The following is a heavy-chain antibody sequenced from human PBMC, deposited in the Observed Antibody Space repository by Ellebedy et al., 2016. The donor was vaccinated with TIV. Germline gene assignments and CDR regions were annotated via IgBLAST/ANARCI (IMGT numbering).Heavy chain of an antibody. CDR1: GGSISSNSYY. CDR3: ARTIQLWFREGWAFDI. Sequence: MPGGSLRLSCTVSGGSISSNSYYWGWIRQPPGKGLEWIGSIDYSGSTYYNPSLKSRVTISVDTSKNQFSLKLSSVTAADTAVYYCARTIQLWFREGWAFDIWGQGTMVTVSS. D-gene: IGHD5-18*01. CDR2: IDYSGST. V-gene: IGHV4-39*01. J-gene: IGHJ3*02.